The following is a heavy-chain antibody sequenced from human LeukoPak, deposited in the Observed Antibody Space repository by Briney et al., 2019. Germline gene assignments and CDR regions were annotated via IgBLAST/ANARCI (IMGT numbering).Heavy chain of an antibody. Sequence: GGSLRLSCAASGFSFSSYAMTWARQAPVKGLEWVSAISGDGTRTYYADSVKGRFTISRDNSKNTLYLQMNSLRAEDTAVYYCARAGGLRIAVAPIDCWGQGTLVTVSS. CDR1: GFSFSSYA. D-gene: IGHD6-19*01. V-gene: IGHV3-23*01. J-gene: IGHJ4*02. CDR2: ISGDGTRT. CDR3: ARAGGLRIAVAPIDC.